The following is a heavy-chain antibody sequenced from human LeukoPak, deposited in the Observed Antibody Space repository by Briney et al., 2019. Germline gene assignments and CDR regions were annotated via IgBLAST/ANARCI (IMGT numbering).Heavy chain of an antibody. CDR1: GFTFSSYA. CDR3: AVRITMVRGVIDY. Sequence: PGGSLRLSCAASGFTFSSYAMSWVRQAPGKGLEWVSAISGSGGSTYYADSVKGRFTISRDNSKNTLYLQMNSLRAEDTAVYYCAVRITMVRGVIDYWGQGTLVTVSS. V-gene: IGHV3-23*01. CDR2: ISGSGGST. J-gene: IGHJ4*02. D-gene: IGHD3-10*01.